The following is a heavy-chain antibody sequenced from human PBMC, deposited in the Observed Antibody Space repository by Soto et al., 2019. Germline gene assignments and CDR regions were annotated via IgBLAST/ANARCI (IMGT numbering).Heavy chain of an antibody. D-gene: IGHD3-3*01. CDR3: ARLMTTIFGVVIGFDY. J-gene: IGHJ4*02. Sequence: PGESLKISCKGSGYSFTNYWIGWVRQMPGKGLEWMGIIYPGDSDTLYSPSFQGQVTFSADKSISTAFLQWSSLEASDTAMYYCARLMTTIFGVVIGFDYWGQGTPVTVSS. V-gene: IGHV5-51*01. CDR1: GYSFTNYW. CDR2: IYPGDSDT.